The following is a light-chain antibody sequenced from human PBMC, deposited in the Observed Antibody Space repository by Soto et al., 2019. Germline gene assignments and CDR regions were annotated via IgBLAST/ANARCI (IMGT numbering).Light chain of an antibody. CDR2: GAS. J-gene: IGKJ1*01. CDR1: QSVSSSY. V-gene: IGKV3-20*01. Sequence: EIVLTQSPGTVSISPVARATLSCRVSQSVSSSYLAWYQQKPGQAPRLLIYGASSRATGIPDRFSGSGSGTDFTLTISRLEPEDFAVYYCQQYGSSRWTFGQGTKVDIK. CDR3: QQYGSSRWT.